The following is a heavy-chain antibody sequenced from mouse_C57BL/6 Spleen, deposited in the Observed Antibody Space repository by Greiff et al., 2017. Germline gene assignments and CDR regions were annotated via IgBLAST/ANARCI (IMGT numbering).Heavy chain of an antibody. V-gene: IGHV5-9-1*02. CDR2: ISSGGDYI. J-gene: IGHJ3*01. CDR3: TRQDSAGPAWFAY. D-gene: IGHD3-2*02. CDR1: GFTFSSYA. Sequence: EVQVVESGEGLVKPGGSLKLSCAASGFTFSSYAMSWVRQTPEKRLGWVAYISSGGDYIYYADTVKGRFTISRANARNTLYLQMSSLKSEDTAMYYCTRQDSAGPAWFAYWGQGTLVTVSA.